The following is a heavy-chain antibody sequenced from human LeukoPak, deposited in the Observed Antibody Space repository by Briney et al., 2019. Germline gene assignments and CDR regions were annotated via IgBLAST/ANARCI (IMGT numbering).Heavy chain of an antibody. CDR3: AKDGASGFGGFSWFDP. D-gene: IGHD3-10*01. CDR2: IRYDGSNK. CDR1: GFTFSSYG. J-gene: IGHJ5*02. Sequence: GGSLRLSCAASGFTFSSYGMHWVRQAPGKGLEWVAFIRYDGSNKYYADSVKGRFTISRDNSKNTLYLQMNSLRAEDTAVYYCAKDGASGFGGFSWFDPWGQGTLVTVSS. V-gene: IGHV3-30*02.